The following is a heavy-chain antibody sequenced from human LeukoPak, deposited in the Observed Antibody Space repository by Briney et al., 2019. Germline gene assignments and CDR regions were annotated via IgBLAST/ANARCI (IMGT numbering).Heavy chain of an antibody. D-gene: IGHD5-18*01. CDR3: ARDRGIQLWSLNYYMDV. Sequence: KPSETLSFTCTVSGGSISSSSYYWGWIRQPPGKGLEWIGSIDYSGSTYYNPSLKSRVTISVDTSKNQFSLKLSSVTAADTAVYYCARDRGIQLWSLNYYMDVWGQGTTVTVSS. CDR1: GGSISSSSYY. J-gene: IGHJ6*03. V-gene: IGHV4-39*07. CDR2: IDYSGST.